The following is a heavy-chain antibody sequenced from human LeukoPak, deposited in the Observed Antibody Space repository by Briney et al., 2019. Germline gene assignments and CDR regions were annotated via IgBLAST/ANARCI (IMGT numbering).Heavy chain of an antibody. CDR1: GYTFTGHY. D-gene: IGHD3-22*01. J-gene: IGHJ4*02. CDR3: ARGAHYHDSSEGYDY. Sequence: GASVKVSCRASGYTFTGHYMHWVRQASGQGLEWMGWINPNSGGTNYAQKFEGRVTMSRDTSISTAYMKLSMLRSDDTAVYYCARGAHYHDSSEGYDYWGKGTLVTVSS. V-gene: IGHV1-2*02. CDR2: INPNSGGT.